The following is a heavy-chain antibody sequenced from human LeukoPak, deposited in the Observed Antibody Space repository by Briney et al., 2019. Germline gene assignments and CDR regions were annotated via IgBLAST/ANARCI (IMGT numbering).Heavy chain of an antibody. Sequence: ASVKVSCKASGYTFTGYYMHWVRQAPGQGLEWMGWINPNSGGTNYAQKFQGRVTMTRDTSISTAYMELSRLRSDDTAVYYCAREGGYGTPGIAVAGRGDWGQGTLVTVSS. CDR3: AREGGYGTPGIAVAGRGD. J-gene: IGHJ4*02. D-gene: IGHD6-19*01. V-gene: IGHV1-2*02. CDR1: GYTFTGYY. CDR2: INPNSGGT.